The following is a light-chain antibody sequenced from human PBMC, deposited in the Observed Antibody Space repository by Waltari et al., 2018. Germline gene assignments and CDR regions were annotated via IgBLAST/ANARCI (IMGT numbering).Light chain of an antibody. CDR3: QQYKTDPHT. J-gene: IGKJ2*01. Sequence: DIQMTQSPSTLSASVGDRVPITCRASQSISSWLAWYQQKPGKAPKLLIYGPSNLQIGVPSRFSGSGSGTEFTLTISSLQPDDFAVYYGQQYKTDPHTFGQGTRLEIK. V-gene: IGKV1-5*01. CDR1: QSISSW. CDR2: GPS.